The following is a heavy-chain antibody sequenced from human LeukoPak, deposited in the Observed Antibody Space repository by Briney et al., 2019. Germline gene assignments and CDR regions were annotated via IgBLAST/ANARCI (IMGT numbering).Heavy chain of an antibody. J-gene: IGHJ4*02. V-gene: IGHV3-23*01. D-gene: IGHD6-6*01. CDR2: ISGSGDST. CDR3: AIKPRAKSGPRAAHYFDY. Sequence: GGSLRLSCAASGFTFSSNAMSWVRQAPGKGLDWVSTISGSGDSTYYADSVKGRFTISRDNSKNTLYLQMNSLRAEDTAVYYCAIKPRAKSGPRAAHYFDYWGQGTLVTVSS. CDR1: GFTFSSNA.